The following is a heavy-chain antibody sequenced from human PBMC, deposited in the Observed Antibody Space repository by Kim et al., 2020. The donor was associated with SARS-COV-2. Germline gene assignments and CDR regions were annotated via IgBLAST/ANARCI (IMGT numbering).Heavy chain of an antibody. J-gene: IGHJ6*02. Sequence: ASVKVSCKASGYTFTSYAMHWVRQAPGQRLEWMGWINAGNGNTKYSQKFQGRVTITRDTSASTAYMELSSLRSEDTAVYYCAREGTSSSWYTYYYYYYGMDVWGQGTTVTVSS. CDR3: AREGTSSSWYTYYYYYYGMDV. V-gene: IGHV1-3*01. CDR1: GYTFTSYA. CDR2: INAGNGNT. D-gene: IGHD6-13*01.